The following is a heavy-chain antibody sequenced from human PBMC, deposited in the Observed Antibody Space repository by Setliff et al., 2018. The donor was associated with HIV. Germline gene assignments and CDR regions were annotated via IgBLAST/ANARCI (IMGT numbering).Heavy chain of an antibody. CDR2: MFHSGSS. CDR1: GYSISSGYY. V-gene: IGHV4-38-2*02. J-gene: IGHJ4*02. CDR3: ARDFQPQARGSF. D-gene: IGHD3-10*01. Sequence: SETLSLTCNVSGYSISSGYYWGWIRQPPGKGLEWIGAMFHSGSSYLNPSLRSRVTISLDTSKNHVSLRLRSVTAADTAVYYCARDFQPQARGSFWGQGALVTVSS.